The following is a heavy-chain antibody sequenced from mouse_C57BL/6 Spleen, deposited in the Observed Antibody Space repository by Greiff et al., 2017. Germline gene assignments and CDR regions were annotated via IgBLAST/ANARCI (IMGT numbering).Heavy chain of an antibody. CDR2: ISGGGGNT. CDR3: ARHEPYDYDGFDY. D-gene: IGHD2-4*01. Sequence: EVKVVESGGGLVKPGGSLKLSCAASGFTFSSYTMSWVRQTPEKRLEWVATISGGGGNTYYPDSVKGRFTISRDNAKNTLYLQMSSLRSEDTALYYCARHEPYDYDGFDYWGQGTTLTVSS. J-gene: IGHJ2*01. V-gene: IGHV5-9*01. CDR1: GFTFSSYT.